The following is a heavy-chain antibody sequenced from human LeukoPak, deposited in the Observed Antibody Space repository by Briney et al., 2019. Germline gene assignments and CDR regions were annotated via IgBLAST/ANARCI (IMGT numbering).Heavy chain of an antibody. Sequence: ASVKVSCKASGYTFIGYYIHWVRQAPGQGLEWMGWINPNSGATNYAQKFQGRVTMTRDTSMSTAYMELRSLRSDDTAVYYCARGIIGYYFDYWGQGTLVTVSS. CDR3: ARGIIGYYFDY. J-gene: IGHJ4*02. V-gene: IGHV1-2*02. CDR1: GYTFIGYY. CDR2: INPNSGAT. D-gene: IGHD2-15*01.